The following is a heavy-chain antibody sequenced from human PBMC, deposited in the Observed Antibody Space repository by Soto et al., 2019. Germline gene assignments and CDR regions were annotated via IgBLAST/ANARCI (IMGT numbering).Heavy chain of an antibody. J-gene: IGHJ6*02. D-gene: IGHD6-6*01. CDR2: IWYDGSNK. V-gene: IGHV3-33*01. CDR1: GLTFSSYG. Sequence: GGSLRLSCAASGLTFSSYGMHWVRQAPGKGLEWVSVIWYDGSNKYYADYVKGRFTTSRDNSKNTLYLQMNSLRAEDTAVYYCARDGRVFEQLAYYGMDVWGQGTTVTVSS. CDR3: ARDGRVFEQLAYYGMDV.